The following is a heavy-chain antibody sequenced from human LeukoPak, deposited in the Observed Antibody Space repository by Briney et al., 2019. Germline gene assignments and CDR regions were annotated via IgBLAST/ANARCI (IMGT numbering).Heavy chain of an antibody. CDR2: ISSSSSYI. CDR1: GFTFSSYS. J-gene: IGHJ6*03. D-gene: IGHD5-18*01. CDR3: ARDGYSYGYGFYYMDV. V-gene: IGHV3-21*01. Sequence: GGSLRLSCAASGFTFSSYSINWVRQAPGKGLEWVSSISSSSSYIYYADSVKGRFTISRDNAKNSLYLQMNSLRAEDTAVYYCARDGYSYGYGFYYMDVWGKGTTVTISS.